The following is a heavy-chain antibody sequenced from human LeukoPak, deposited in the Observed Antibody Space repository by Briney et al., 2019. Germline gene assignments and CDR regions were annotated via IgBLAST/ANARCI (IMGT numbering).Heavy chain of an antibody. CDR2: ISGYNGNT. D-gene: IGHD3-10*01. V-gene: IGHV1-18*01. J-gene: IGHJ4*02. CDR3: ARDGNRRTTYYYGSGSDY. CDR1: GYTFTIYG. Sequence: ASVKVSCKASGYTFTIYGLSWMRQAPGQGLECMGWISGYNGNTNYAQKFQGRVTMTTDASTSTAYMELRSLRSDDTAVYYCARDGNRRTTYYYGSGSDYWGQGTLVTVSS.